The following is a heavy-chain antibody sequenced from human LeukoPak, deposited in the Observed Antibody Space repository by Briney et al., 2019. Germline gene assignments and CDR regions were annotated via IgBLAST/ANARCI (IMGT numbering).Heavy chain of an antibody. CDR3: ARVPRPDYDFWSGPVNYYGMDV. D-gene: IGHD3-3*01. J-gene: IGHJ6*02. CDR2: INHSGST. V-gene: IGHV4-34*01. CDR1: GGSFSGYY. Sequence: SETLSLTCAVYGGSFSGYYWSWIRQPPGKGLEWIGEINHSGSTNYNPSLKSRVTISVDTSKNQFSLKLSSVTAADTAVYYCARVPRPDYDFWSGPVNYYGMDVWGQGTTVTVSS.